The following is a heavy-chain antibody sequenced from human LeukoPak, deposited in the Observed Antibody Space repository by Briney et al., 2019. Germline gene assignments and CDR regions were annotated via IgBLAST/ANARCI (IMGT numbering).Heavy chain of an antibody. V-gene: IGHV1-69*13. CDR3: ARHGPQPEIATTADSGFDP. CDR1: GGAFSSYA. J-gene: IGHJ5*02. CDR2: IIPIFGTA. D-gene: IGHD1-1*01. Sequence: SVNVSCKASGGAFSSYAISWVRQAPGQGLEWMGGIIPIFGTANYAQKFQGRVTITADESTSTAYMELSSLRSEDTAVYYCARHGPQPEIATTADSGFDPWGQGTLVTVSS.